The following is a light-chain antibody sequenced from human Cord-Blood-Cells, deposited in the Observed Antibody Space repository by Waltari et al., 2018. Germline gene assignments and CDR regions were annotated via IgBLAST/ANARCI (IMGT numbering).Light chain of an antibody. J-gene: IGKJ1*01. CDR2: GAS. Sequence: VLTQSPRTLSLSPGERATLPCRASQSVSSSYLAWYQQKPGQAPRLLIYGASSRATGIPDRFSGSGSGTDFTLTISRLEPEDFAVYYCQQYGSSPWTFGQGTKVEIK. V-gene: IGKV3-20*01. CDR1: QSVSSSY. CDR3: QQYGSSPWT.